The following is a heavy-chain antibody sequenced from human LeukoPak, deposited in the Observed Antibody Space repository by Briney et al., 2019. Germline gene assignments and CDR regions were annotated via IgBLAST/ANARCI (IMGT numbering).Heavy chain of an antibody. CDR3: ARGPLYRILGAFDI. D-gene: IGHD2/OR15-2a*01. J-gene: IGHJ3*02. CDR2: INHSGST. CDR1: GGSFSGYY. V-gene: IGHV4-34*01. Sequence: SETLSLTCAVYGGSFSGYYWSWIRQPPGKGLEWIGEINHSGSTNYNPSLKSRVTISVDTSKNQFSLKLSSVTAADTAAYYCARGPLYRILGAFDIWGQGTMVTVSS.